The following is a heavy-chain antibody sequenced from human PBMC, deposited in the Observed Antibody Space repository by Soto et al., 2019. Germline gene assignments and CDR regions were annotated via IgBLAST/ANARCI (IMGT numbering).Heavy chain of an antibody. CDR3: TIGSWSGEVFDI. D-gene: IGHD2-21*01. Sequence: QVQLVQSGAEVKKPGSSVKVSCKDSGGTFSTYSMFWVRQAPGQGLEWMGRIIPMLGIRNYAQRFQDRVTITADKCTATAHMELSSLRSEDTALYYCTIGSWSGEVFDIWGQGTMVNVSS. V-gene: IGHV1-69*02. CDR1: GGTFSTYS. J-gene: IGHJ3*02. CDR2: IIPMLGIR.